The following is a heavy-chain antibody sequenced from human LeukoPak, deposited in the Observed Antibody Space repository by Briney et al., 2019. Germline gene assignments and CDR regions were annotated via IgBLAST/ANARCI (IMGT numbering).Heavy chain of an antibody. CDR1: GYTFTSYA. CDR2: INAGNGNT. D-gene: IGHD6-19*01. Sequence: ASVKVSCKASGYTFTSYAMHWVRQAPGQRLEWMGWINAGNGNTKYSQKFQGRVTITRDTSASTAYMELSSLRSEDTAVYYCARVVYSSGIFDYWGQGTLVTVSS. V-gene: IGHV1-3*01. J-gene: IGHJ4*02. CDR3: ARVVYSSGIFDY.